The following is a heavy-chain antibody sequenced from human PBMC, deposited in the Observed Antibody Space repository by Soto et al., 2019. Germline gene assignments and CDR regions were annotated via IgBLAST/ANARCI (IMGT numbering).Heavy chain of an antibody. V-gene: IGHV4-39*01. J-gene: IGHJ4*02. D-gene: IGHD3-9*01. CDR3: ARAPYDILTGDYISGGGYYFDY. CDR2: SYYSGST. CDR1: GGSISSSSYY. Sequence: QLQLQESGPGLVKPSETLSLTCTVSGGSISSSSYYWGWIRQPPGKGLEWIGSSYYSGSTYYNPSLKSRDTISVVTSKTQCSLNLSSVTAADTAVYYCARAPYDILTGDYISGGGYYFDYWGQGTLVTVSS.